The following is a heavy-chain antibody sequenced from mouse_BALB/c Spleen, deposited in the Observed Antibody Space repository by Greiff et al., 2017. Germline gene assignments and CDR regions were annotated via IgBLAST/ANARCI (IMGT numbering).Heavy chain of an antibody. CDR2: ISNGGGST. CDR1: GFTFSSYT. CDR3: ARRGYYGSNDAMDY. J-gene: IGHJ4*01. V-gene: IGHV5-12-2*01. Sequence: EVKLVESGGGLVQPGGSLKLSCAASGFTFSSYTMSWVRQTPEKRLEWVAYISNGGGSTYYPDTVKGRFTISRDNAKNTLYLQMSSLKSEDTAMYYCARRGYYGSNDAMDYWGQGTSVTVSS. D-gene: IGHD1-1*01.